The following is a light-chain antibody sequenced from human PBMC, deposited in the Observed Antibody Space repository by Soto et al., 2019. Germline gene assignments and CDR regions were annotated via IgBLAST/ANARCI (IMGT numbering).Light chain of an antibody. CDR2: AAS. CDR3: QQSYSTLMYT. V-gene: IGKV1-39*01. CDR1: QSISTY. Sequence: DIQMTQSPSSLSASVGDRVTITCRASQSISTYLNWYQQKPGKAPKLLIHAASSLQSGVPSRFSGSGSGTEFTLTISGLQPEDFAIYYCQQSYSTLMYTFGQGTKVDIK. J-gene: IGKJ2*01.